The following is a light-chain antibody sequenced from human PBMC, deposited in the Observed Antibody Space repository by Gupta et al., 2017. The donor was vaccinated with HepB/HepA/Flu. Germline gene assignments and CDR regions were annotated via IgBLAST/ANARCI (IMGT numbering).Light chain of an antibody. V-gene: IGLV1-40*01. Sequence: QSVLTQPPSVSGAPGKRVTISCTGSSSTIVAGYDLLGYQQLPATPPKLLMYDNSNRPSGVPDRFSGSKSGTSASLAITGLQAEDEADYYCQSYDSSLSGVVFGGGTKLTVL. J-gene: IGLJ3*02. CDR3: QSYDSSLSGVV. CDR2: DNS. CDR1: SSTIVAGYD.